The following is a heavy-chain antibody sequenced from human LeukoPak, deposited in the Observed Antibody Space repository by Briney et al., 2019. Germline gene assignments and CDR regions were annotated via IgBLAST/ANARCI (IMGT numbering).Heavy chain of an antibody. J-gene: IGHJ4*02. Sequence: PGGSLRLSCAASGFTFSSYAMSWVRRAPGKGLEWVSAISGSGGSTYYADSVKGRFTISRDNSKNTLYLQMNSLRAEDTAVYYCAKDPNYDSSGYYYENYFDYWGQGTLVTVSS. CDR2: ISGSGGST. CDR3: AKDPNYDSSGYYYENYFDY. D-gene: IGHD3-22*01. CDR1: GFTFSSYA. V-gene: IGHV3-23*01.